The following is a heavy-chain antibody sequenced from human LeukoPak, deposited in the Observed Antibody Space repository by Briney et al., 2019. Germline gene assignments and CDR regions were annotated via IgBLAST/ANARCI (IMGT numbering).Heavy chain of an antibody. Sequence: GGSLRLSCAASGFTFSSSSMNWVRQAPGKGLEWVACISSSSSYIYYADSVKGRFTISRDNAKNSLYLQMNSLRAEDTDMYYCASGSAPTVTTACDYWGQGTLVTVSS. J-gene: IGHJ4*02. D-gene: IGHD5-18*01. CDR3: ASGSAPTVTTACDY. V-gene: IGHV3-21*01. CDR1: GFTFSSSS. CDR2: ISSSSSYI.